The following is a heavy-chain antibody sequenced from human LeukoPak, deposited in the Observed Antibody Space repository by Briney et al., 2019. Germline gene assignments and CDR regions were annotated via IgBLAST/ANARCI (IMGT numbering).Heavy chain of an antibody. CDR2: IYYSGST. Sequence: SETLSLTCTVSGGSISSYYWSWNRQPPGKGLEWIGYIYYSGSTNYNPSLKIRVTISVDTSKNQFSLKLSSVTAADTAVYYCAREGGPTYQLPYYYYGMDVWGQGTTVTVSS. D-gene: IGHD2-2*01. CDR3: AREGGPTYQLPYYYYGMDV. CDR1: GGSISSYY. V-gene: IGHV4-59*12. J-gene: IGHJ6*02.